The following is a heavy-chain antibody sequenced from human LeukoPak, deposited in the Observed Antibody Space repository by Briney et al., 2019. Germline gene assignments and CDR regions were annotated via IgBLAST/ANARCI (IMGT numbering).Heavy chain of an antibody. J-gene: IGHJ4*02. D-gene: IGHD4-17*01. CDR3: ARDTGDYFDY. Sequence: GSVEGFCKASGDTFTGYHMHWGRQAPGQGGEWMAWINPNSGGTNYAQKFQGRVTMTRDTSISTAYMELSRLRSDDTAVYYCARDTGDYFDYWGQGTLVTVSS. CDR2: INPNSGGT. CDR1: GDTFTGYH. V-gene: IGHV1-2*02.